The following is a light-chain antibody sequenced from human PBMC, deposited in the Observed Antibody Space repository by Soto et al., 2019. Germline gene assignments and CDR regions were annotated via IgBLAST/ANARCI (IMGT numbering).Light chain of an antibody. Sequence: DIQMTQSPSSLSASVGDRVTITCRASQSISSYLNWYQQKPGKAPKLLIYAASSLQIGVPSRFSGSGSGTDFTLTISSLQPEDFATYYCQQSYSTLRTFGQGTKVDI. V-gene: IGKV1-39*01. CDR2: AAS. J-gene: IGKJ1*01. CDR3: QQSYSTLRT. CDR1: QSISSY.